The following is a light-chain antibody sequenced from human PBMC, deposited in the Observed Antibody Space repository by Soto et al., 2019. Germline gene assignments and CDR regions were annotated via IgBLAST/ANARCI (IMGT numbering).Light chain of an antibody. V-gene: IGKV3-20*01. Sequence: EIVLTQSPGTLSLSPGERATLSCRASQSVSSSYLAWYQQKPGQAPRLLIYDASSRTTGIPDRFSGSGSGASFTLTISRLEPEDFAVYYCQQYGSSPVTFGQGTRLEIK. J-gene: IGKJ5*01. CDR2: DAS. CDR3: QQYGSSPVT. CDR1: QSVSSSY.